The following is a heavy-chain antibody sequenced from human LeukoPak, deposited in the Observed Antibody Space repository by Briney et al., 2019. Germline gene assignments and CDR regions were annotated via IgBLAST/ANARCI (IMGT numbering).Heavy chain of an antibody. CDR3: ARGYCSGTACALDY. V-gene: IGHV3-33*01. J-gene: IGHJ4*02. CDR1: GFVFDTYG. D-gene: IGHD2-15*01. Sequence: PGRSLRLSCAASGFVFDTYGMHWVRQAPGKGLEWVAVIWYDGSKKYYADSVKGRFTISRDNSKNTLYLQMNSLRAEDTAVYYCARGYCSGTACALDYWGQGTLVTVSS. CDR2: IWYDGSKK.